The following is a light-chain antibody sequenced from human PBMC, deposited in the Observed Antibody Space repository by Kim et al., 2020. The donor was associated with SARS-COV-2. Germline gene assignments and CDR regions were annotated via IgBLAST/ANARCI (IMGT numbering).Light chain of an antibody. CDR2: ATS. Sequence: DIVLTQSPGTLSLSPGERATLSCRASQSLDSRQLAWYQQRPGQAPSLLIYATSTRAAGIPDRFSGSGSGTDFTLTISGLEPEDFAVYFCQQYGASPLYTFGQGTKLEI. V-gene: IGKV3-20*01. J-gene: IGKJ2*01. CDR3: QQYGASPLYT. CDR1: QSLDSRQ.